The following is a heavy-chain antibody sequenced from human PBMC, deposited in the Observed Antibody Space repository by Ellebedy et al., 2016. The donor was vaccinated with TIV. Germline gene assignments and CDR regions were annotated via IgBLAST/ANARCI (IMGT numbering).Heavy chain of an antibody. Sequence: AASVKVSCKASGYTFTSYDINWVRQATGQGLEWMGWMNPNSGNTGYAQKFQGRVTMTRNTSISTAYMELSSLRSEDTAVYYCARRGVLRYFDWLLSDRFGMDVWGQGTTVTVSS. D-gene: IGHD3-9*01. CDR3: ARRGVLRYFDWLLSDRFGMDV. CDR1: GYTFTSYD. V-gene: IGHV1-8*01. J-gene: IGHJ6*02. CDR2: MNPNSGNT.